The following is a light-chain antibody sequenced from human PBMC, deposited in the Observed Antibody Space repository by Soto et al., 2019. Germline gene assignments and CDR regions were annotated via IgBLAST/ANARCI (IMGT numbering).Light chain of an antibody. J-gene: IGKJ1*01. CDR2: GAS. CDR1: QSVSSN. V-gene: IGKV3-15*01. Sequence: EIVMSQYPATLSVSRGERATLSCRASQSVSSNLAWYQQKPGQAPRLLIYGASTRATGIPARFSGSGSGTEFTLTISSLQSEDFAVYYCQQYNNWPQTFGQGTKVDIK. CDR3: QQYNNWPQT.